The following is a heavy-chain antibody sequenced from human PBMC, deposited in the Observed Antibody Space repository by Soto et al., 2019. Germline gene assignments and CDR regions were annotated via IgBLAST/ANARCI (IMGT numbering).Heavy chain of an antibody. V-gene: IGHV1-46*01. J-gene: IGHJ6*02. CDR1: GYTFTSYY. D-gene: IGHD6-13*01. Sequence: GASVKVSCKASGYTFTSYYMHWVRQAPGQGLEWMGIINPSGGSTSYAQKFQGRVAMTRDTSTSTVYMELSSLRSEDTAVYYFAREVVIAAAGTISYYYYGMDVWGQGTTVTVSS. CDR3: AREVVIAAAGTISYYYYGMDV. CDR2: INPSGGST.